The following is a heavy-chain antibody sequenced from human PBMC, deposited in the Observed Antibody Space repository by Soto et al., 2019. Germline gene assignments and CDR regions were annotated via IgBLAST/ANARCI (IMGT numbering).Heavy chain of an antibody. CDR3: ARDQFAWDLNYYYYGMDG. CDR2: MNPNSGNT. D-gene: IGHD1-26*01. J-gene: IGHJ6*02. Sequence: ASVKVSCKASGYTFTSYDINWVRQATGQGLEWMGWMNPNSGNTGYAQKFQGRVTMTRNTSISTAYMELSSLRSEDTAVYYCARDQFAWDLNYYYYGMDGWGQGTTVTVSS. CDR1: GYTFTSYD. V-gene: IGHV1-8*01.